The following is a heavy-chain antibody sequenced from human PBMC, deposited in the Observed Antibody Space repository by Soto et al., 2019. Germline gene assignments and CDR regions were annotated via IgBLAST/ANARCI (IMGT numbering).Heavy chain of an antibody. CDR1: GGTFSSYA. V-gene: IGHV1-69*13. CDR2: IIPIFGTA. Sequence: SVKVSCKASGGTFSSYAISWVLQAPGQGLEWMGGIIPIFGTANYAQKFQGRVTITADESTSTAYMELSSLRSGDTAVYYCARVMAVWYYDIRNWFDPWGQGTLVTVSS. D-gene: IGHD3-9*01. CDR3: ARVMAVWYYDIRNWFDP. J-gene: IGHJ5*02.